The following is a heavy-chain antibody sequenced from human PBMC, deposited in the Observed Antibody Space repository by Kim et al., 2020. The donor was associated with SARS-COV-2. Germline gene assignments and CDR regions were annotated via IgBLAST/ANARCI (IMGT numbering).Heavy chain of an antibody. V-gene: IGHV3-23*01. D-gene: IGHD3-22*01. J-gene: IGHJ4*02. CDR3: AKGEYYYDSSGYYYFDY. Sequence: VKGRFTISRDNSKNTLYLQMNSLRAEDTAVYYCAKGEYYYDSSGYYYFDYWGQGTLVTVSS.